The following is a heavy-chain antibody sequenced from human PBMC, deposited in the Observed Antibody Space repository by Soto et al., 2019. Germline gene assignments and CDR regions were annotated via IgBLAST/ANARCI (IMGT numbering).Heavy chain of an antibody. D-gene: IGHD1-26*01. Sequence: GGSLSLSCAASGFTFNIYAMSWVRQAPGKGLEWVSAISGSGGGTYYADSVEGRFTISRDNSKNTLYVQVNSLRAEDTAVYYCAKGLSGSYYVGAFDIWGQGTLVTVSS. CDR3: AKGLSGSYYVGAFDI. J-gene: IGHJ3*02. CDR2: ISGSGGGT. V-gene: IGHV3-23*01. CDR1: GFTFNIYA.